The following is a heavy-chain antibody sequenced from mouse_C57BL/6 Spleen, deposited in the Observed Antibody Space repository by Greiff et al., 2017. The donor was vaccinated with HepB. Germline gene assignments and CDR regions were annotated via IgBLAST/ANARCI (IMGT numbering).Heavy chain of an antibody. CDR1: GYTFTSYW. Sequence: QVQLQQPGAELVKPGASVKMSCKASGYTFTSYWITWVKQRPGQGLEWIGDIYPGSGSTNYNEKFKSKATLTVDTSSSTAYMQLSSLTSEDSAVYYCARPLQLTGTGDYFDYWGQGTTLTVSS. V-gene: IGHV1-55*01. CDR2: IYPGSGST. CDR3: ARPLQLTGTGDYFDY. J-gene: IGHJ2*01. D-gene: IGHD4-1*01.